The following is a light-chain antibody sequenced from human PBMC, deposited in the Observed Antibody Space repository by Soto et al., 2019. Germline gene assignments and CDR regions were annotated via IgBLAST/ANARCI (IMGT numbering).Light chain of an antibody. CDR2: DAS. J-gene: IGKJ5*01. V-gene: IGKV1-5*01. CDR3: QQYNTYST. CDR1: QSISRW. Sequence: DIQMTQSPSTLSSSVGYRVTIPFLASQSISRWLAWYQQKPGKAPKALIYDASTLRSGVPSRFSGGGSGTEITLTISSLQPDDFATYYCQQYNTYSTFGQGTRLEI.